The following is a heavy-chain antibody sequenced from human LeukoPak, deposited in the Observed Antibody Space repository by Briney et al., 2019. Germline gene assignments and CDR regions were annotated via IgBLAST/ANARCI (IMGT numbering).Heavy chain of an antibody. D-gene: IGHD1-26*01. V-gene: IGHV4-59*08. CDR3: ARHGSYYEFDY. Sequence: SETLSVTCTVSGGSTSSYYWSWIRQPPGKGLEWIGYIYYSGSTNYNPSLKSRVTISVDTSKNQFSLKLSSVTAADTAVYYCARHGSYYEFDYWGQGTLVTVSS. J-gene: IGHJ4*02. CDR1: GGSTSSYY. CDR2: IYYSGST.